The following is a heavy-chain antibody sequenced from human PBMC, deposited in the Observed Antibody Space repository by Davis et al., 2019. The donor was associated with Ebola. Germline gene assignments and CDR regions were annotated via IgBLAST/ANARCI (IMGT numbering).Heavy chain of an antibody. CDR3: ARGGLAPVYFDY. Sequence: PSETLSLTCAVYGGSFSGYYWSWIRQPPGKGLEWIGEINHSGSTNYNPSLKSRVTISVDTSKNQFSLKLSSVTAADTAVYYCARGGLAPVYFDYWGQGTLVTVSS. V-gene: IGHV4-34*01. CDR1: GGSFSGYY. D-gene: IGHD1-14*01. CDR2: INHSGST. J-gene: IGHJ4*02.